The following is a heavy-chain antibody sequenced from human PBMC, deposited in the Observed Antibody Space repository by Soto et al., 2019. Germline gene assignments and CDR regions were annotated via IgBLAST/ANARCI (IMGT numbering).Heavy chain of an antibody. V-gene: IGHV4-31*03. D-gene: IGHD2-21*02. Sequence: QVQLQESGPGLVKPSETLSLTCTVSGGSIKNGDNYWSWIRQFAGKGLEWIGYIYNNGANYYNPSLKSRVTISVDTSKNQFSLNLSSVTAADTALYYCARVTREYGDSRFDYWGQGSLVTVSS. CDR3: ARVTREYGDSRFDY. CDR1: GGSIKNGDNY. CDR2: IYNNGAN. J-gene: IGHJ4*02.